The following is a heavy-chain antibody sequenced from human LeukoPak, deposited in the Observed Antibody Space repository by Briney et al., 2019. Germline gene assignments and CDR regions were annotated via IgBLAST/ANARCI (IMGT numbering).Heavy chain of an antibody. J-gene: IGHJ4*02. V-gene: IGHV4-31*03. D-gene: IGHD5-24*01. CDR3: ASAGPSYGYNSFDY. CDR1: GGFISSGGYY. CDR2: IYYSGST. Sequence: SETLSLTCTVSGGFISSGGYYWSWIRQHPGKGLEWIGYIYYSGSTYYNPSLKSRVTISVDTSKNQFSLKLSSVTAADTAVYYCASAGPSYGYNSFDYWGQGTLVTVSS.